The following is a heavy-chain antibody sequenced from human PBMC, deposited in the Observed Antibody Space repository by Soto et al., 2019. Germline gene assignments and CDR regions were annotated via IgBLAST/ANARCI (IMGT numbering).Heavy chain of an antibody. CDR2: INHSGST. V-gene: IGHV4-34*01. J-gene: IGHJ4*02. D-gene: IGHD6-19*01. Sequence: SETLSLTCAVYGGSFSGYYWSWIRQPPGKGLEWIGEINHSGSTNYNPSLKSRVTISVDTSKNQFSLKLSPVTAADTAVYYCARNKQWLPDYWGQGTLVTVSS. CDR1: GGSFSGYY. CDR3: ARNKQWLPDY.